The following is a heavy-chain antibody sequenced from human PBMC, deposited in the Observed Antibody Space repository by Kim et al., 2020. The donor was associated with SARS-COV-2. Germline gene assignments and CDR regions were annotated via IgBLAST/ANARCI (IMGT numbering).Heavy chain of an antibody. Sequence: GGSLRLSCAASGFTFSNAWMSWVRQAPGKGLEWVGRIKSKTDGGTTDYAAPVKGRFTISRDDSKNTLYLQMNSLKTEDTAVYYCTTGPFLEWLLYPHYYGMDVWGQGTTVTVSS. D-gene: IGHD3-3*01. J-gene: IGHJ6*02. CDR1: GFTFSNAW. V-gene: IGHV3-15*01. CDR3: TTGPFLEWLLYPHYYGMDV. CDR2: IKSKTDGGTT.